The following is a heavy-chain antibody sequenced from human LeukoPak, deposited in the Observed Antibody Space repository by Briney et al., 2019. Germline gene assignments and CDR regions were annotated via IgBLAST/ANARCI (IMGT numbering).Heavy chain of an antibody. CDR3: ARARSYCSGGSCYGLYYYYYGMDV. J-gene: IGHJ6*02. D-gene: IGHD2-15*01. CDR1: GGSFSGYY. Sequence: SETLSLTCAVYGGSFSGYYWSWIRQPPGKGLEWIGEINHSGSTNYNPSLKSRVTISVDTSKNQFSLKLSSVTAADTAVYYCARARSYCSGGSCYGLYYYYYGMDVWGQGTTVTVSS. CDR2: INHSGST. V-gene: IGHV4-34*01.